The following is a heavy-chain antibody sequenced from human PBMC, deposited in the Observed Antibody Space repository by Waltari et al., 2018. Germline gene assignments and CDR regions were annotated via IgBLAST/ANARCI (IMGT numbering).Heavy chain of an antibody. D-gene: IGHD3-10*01. CDR2: IYHSGST. Sequence: QVQLQESGPGLVKPSETLSLTCAVPGYSISSGYYWGWTRQPPGKGLEWIGSIYHSGSTYYNPSLKSRVTISVDTSKNQFSLKLSSVTAADTAVYYCARLVLLWFRESGNFDYWGQGTLVTVSS. V-gene: IGHV4-38-2*01. J-gene: IGHJ4*02. CDR1: GYSISSGYY. CDR3: ARLVLLWFRESGNFDY.